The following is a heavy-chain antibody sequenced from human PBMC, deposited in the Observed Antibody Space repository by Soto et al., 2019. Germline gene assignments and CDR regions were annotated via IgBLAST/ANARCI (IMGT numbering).Heavy chain of an antibody. CDR2: IYYTGST. D-gene: IGHD2-15*01. V-gene: IGHV4-59*11. J-gene: IGHJ5*02. Sequence: SETLSLTCTVSGGSINNHYWSWIRQPPGKGLEWIGYIYYTGSTNYNPSLKSRVTMSVDTSKNQFSLKLSSVTAADTAVYYCARGYCSGGSCYSPVDPWGQGTLVTVSS. CDR1: GGSINNHY. CDR3: ARGYCSGGSCYSPVDP.